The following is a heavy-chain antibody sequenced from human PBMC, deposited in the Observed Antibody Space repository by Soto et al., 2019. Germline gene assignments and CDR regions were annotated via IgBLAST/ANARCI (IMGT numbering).Heavy chain of an antibody. D-gene: IGHD2-2*01. CDR3: ARDRLGYCSRTSCYLGY. Sequence: QVQLVESGGGVVQPGRSLRLSCAASGFTFSSYGMHWVRQAPGKGLEWVAVIWYDGSNKYYADSVKGRFTISRDNSKNTLYLQMNSLRAEDTAVYDRARDRLGYCSRTSCYLGYWGKGTLVTVSS. J-gene: IGHJ4*02. CDR2: IWYDGSNK. CDR1: GFTFSSYG. V-gene: IGHV3-33*01.